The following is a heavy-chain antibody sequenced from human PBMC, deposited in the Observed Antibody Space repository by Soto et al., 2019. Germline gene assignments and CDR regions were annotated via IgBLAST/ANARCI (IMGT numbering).Heavy chain of an antibody. Sequence: QVQLVESGGGVVQPGRSLRLSCAASGFTFSSYGMHWVRQAPGNGLEWVAVIWYDGSNKYYADSVKGRFTISRDNSKNTLYLQMNSLRAEDTAVYYCAREKLHLGELSPTFDYWGQGTLVTVSS. CDR3: AREKLHLGELSPTFDY. D-gene: IGHD3-16*02. V-gene: IGHV3-33*01. CDR2: IWYDGSNK. J-gene: IGHJ4*02. CDR1: GFTFSSYG.